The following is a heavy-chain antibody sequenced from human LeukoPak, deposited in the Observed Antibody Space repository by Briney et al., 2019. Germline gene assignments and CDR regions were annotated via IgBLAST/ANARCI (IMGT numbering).Heavy chain of an antibody. Sequence: PGGSLRLSCAASGFTVSSNYMSWVRQAPGKGLEWVSVIYSGGSTYYADSVKGRFTISRDNSKNTLYLQMNSLRGEDMAVYYCAREIAVAATGAFDIWGQGTMVTVSS. CDR3: AREIAVAATGAFDI. D-gene: IGHD6-19*01. CDR1: GFTVSSNY. J-gene: IGHJ3*02. CDR2: IYSGGST. V-gene: IGHV3-53*05.